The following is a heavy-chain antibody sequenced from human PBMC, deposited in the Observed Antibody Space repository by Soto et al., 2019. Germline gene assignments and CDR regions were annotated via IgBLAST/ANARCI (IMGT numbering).Heavy chain of an antibody. CDR3: XXXXXXXXFGEVSHLAR. CDR1: GFNFRNYD. Sequence: QVQLVESGGGVVQPGRSLRLSCAASGFNFRNYDVHWVRQAPGKGLEWVAMISHDGGDEYFADSVKGRFTISRDNSKXXXXXXXXXXXXXXXXXXXXXXXXXXXXFGEVSHLARWGRGTLVIVSS. V-gene: IGHV3-30*03. CDR2: ISHDGGDE. J-gene: IGHJ4*01. D-gene: IGHD3-10*01.